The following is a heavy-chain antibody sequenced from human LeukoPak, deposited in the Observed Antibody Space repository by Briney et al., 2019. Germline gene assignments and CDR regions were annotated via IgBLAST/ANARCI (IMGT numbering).Heavy chain of an antibody. CDR2: ISTYNGNT. D-gene: IGHD6-19*01. J-gene: IGHJ4*02. Sequence: ASVKVSCKASGYTFSIYGINWVRQAPGQGLEWMGWISTYNGNTNYAQKFQGRVTMTKDTSTSTAYMELRSLKSDDTAVFYCARSIAVADPFDYWGQGTLVTVSS. CDR1: GYTFSIYG. CDR3: ARSIAVADPFDY. V-gene: IGHV1-18*01.